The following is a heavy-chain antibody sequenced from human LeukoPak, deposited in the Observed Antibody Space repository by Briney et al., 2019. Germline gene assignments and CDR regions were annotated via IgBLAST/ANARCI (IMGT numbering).Heavy chain of an antibody. V-gene: IGHV3-48*01. CDR1: GFTFSSYS. Sequence: PGGSLGLSCAASGFTFSSYSMNWVRQAPGKGLEWVSYISPGNSTKYYADSVKGRFTISRDNAKNSLYLQMNSLRAEDTAVYYCARGDGYWGQGTLATVSS. J-gene: IGHJ4*02. CDR2: ISPGNSTK. CDR3: ARGDGY.